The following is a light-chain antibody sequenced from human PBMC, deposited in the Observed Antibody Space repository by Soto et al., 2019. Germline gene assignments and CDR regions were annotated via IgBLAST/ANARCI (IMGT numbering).Light chain of an antibody. J-gene: IGKJ1*01. V-gene: IGKV3-20*01. CDR1: ESISRDY. CDR2: GAS. CDR3: QRYGSSPLIT. Sequence: EIVLTQSPGTLSLSPGQRATLSCRASESISRDYLAWYQQRLGQAPRLLIYGASSGATGIPARFSGSGSGTDFTLTISRLEPEDFAVYFCQRYGSSPLITFGQGTKVDIK.